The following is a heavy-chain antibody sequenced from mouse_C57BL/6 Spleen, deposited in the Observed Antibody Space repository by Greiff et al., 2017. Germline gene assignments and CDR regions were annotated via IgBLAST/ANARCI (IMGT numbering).Heavy chain of an antibody. CDR3: ARQIYYGSYWYFDV. V-gene: IGHV1-52*01. CDR1: GYTFTSYW. D-gene: IGHD2-2*01. CDR2: IDPSDSET. J-gene: IGHJ1*03. Sequence: QVQLQQPGAELVRPGSSVKLSCKASGYTFTSYWMHWVKQRPIQGLEWIGNIDPSDSETHYNQKFKDKATLTVDKSSSTAYMQLSSLTSEDSAVYYCARQIYYGSYWYFDVWGTGTTVTVSS.